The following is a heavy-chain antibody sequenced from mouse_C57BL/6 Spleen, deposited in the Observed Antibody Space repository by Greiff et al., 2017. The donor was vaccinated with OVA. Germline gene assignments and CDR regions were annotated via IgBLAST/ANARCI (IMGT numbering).Heavy chain of an antibody. D-gene: IGHD1-1*01. V-gene: IGHV5-9-1*02. Sequence: EVKLQESGEGLVKPGGSLKLSCAASGFTFSSYAMSWVRQTPEKRLEWVAYISSGGDYIYYADTVKGRFTISRDNARNTLYLQMSSLKSEDTAMYYCTRGEVATDYWGQGTTLTVSS. CDR2: ISSGGDYI. CDR3: TRGEVATDY. J-gene: IGHJ2*01. CDR1: GFTFSSYA.